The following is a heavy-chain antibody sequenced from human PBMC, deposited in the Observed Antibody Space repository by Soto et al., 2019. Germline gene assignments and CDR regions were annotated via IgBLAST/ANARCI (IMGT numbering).Heavy chain of an antibody. D-gene: IGHD1-26*01. J-gene: IGHJ4*02. CDR1: VRTFLISA. V-gene: IGHV1-69*06. CDR2: IIPILGTI. Sequence: QVQLVQSGAEVKTPGSSVRVSCKTAVRTFLISAIAWVRQAPGQGLEWMGGIIPILGTIHIAQNFQGRVNVTAERSTSTAYIDLSSLRSQYKAKYVCARGKEWEQPCNNYYFGYWGQG. CDR3: ARGKEWEQPCNNYYFGY.